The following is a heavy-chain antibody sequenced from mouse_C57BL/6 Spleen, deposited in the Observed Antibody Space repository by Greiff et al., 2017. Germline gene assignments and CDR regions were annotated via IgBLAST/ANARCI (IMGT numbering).Heavy chain of an antibody. Sequence: EVQVVESGPGLVKPSQSLSLTCSVTGYSITSGYYWNWIRQFPGNKLEWMGYISYDGSNNYNPSLKNRISITRDTSKNQFFLKLNSVTTEDTATYYCARDVYDYDSAWFAYWGQGTLVTVSA. CDR2: ISYDGSN. CDR3: ARDVYDYDSAWFAY. J-gene: IGHJ3*01. CDR1: GYSITSGYY. V-gene: IGHV3-6*01. D-gene: IGHD2-4*01.